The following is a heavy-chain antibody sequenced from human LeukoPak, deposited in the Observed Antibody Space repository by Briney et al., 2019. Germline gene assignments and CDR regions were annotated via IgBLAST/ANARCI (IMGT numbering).Heavy chain of an antibody. Sequence: KSSETLSLTCTVSGGSISSYYWSWIRQPPGKGLEWIGYIYYSGSTNYNPSLKSRVTISVDTSKNQFSLKLSSVTAADTAVYYCARDRYCSGGSCGARVSWFDPWGQGTLVTVSS. V-gene: IGHV4-59*12. D-gene: IGHD2-15*01. CDR3: ARDRYCSGGSCGARVSWFDP. CDR2: IYYSGST. J-gene: IGHJ5*02. CDR1: GGSISSYY.